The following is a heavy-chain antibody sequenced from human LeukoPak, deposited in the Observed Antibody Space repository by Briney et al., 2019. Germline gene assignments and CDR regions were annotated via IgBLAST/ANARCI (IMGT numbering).Heavy chain of an antibody. CDR2: IYYSGST. J-gene: IGHJ6*03. CDR3: ARCVVPAAGPEAYYYYYMDV. D-gene: IGHD2-2*01. CDR1: GGSISSYY. V-gene: IGHV4-59*01. Sequence: SETLSLTCTVSGGSISSYYWSWIRQPPGKGLEWIGYIYYSGSTNYNPSLKSRVTISVDTSKNQFSLKLSSVTAADTAVYYCARCVVPAAGPEAYYYYYMDVWGKGTTVTVSS.